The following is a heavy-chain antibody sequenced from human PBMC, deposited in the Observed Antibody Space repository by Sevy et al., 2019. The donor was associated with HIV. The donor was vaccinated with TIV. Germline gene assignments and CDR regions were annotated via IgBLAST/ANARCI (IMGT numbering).Heavy chain of an antibody. CDR2: VSPTSLST. V-gene: IGHV3-23*01. CDR1: GFSFSNYV. J-gene: IGHJ4*01. Sequence: GGSLRLSCTASGFSFSNYVMAWVRQAPGKGLEWVSSVSPTSLSTYYEESVKGRFTISRDNSKNTSDLQMNSLRAEDTAIYYCAKLHSRMIPGNGALDYWGRGTLVTVSS. D-gene: IGHD3-16*01. CDR3: AKLHSRMIPGNGALDY.